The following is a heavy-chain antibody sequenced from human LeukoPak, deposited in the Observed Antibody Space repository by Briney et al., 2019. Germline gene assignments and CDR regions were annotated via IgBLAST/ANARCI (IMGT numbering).Heavy chain of an antibody. CDR1: GFTFSSGA. J-gene: IGHJ2*01. D-gene: IGHD3-10*01. Sequence: GGSLRLSCAASGFTFSSGAVSWVRQAPGKGLEWVSVITVSGGTTYYADSVKGRFSISRDNFKNTLYLHMNSLRAEDTAVYYCARHPSGSPWYFDLWGRGALVTVSS. CDR3: ARHPSGSPWYFDL. CDR2: ITVSGGTT. V-gene: IGHV3-23*01.